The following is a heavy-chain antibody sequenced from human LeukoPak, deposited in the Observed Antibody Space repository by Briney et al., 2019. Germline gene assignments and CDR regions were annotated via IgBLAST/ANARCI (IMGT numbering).Heavy chain of an antibody. CDR1: GFTFSSCG. CDR2: IRYDGTNK. V-gene: IGHV3-30*02. D-gene: IGHD6-19*01. Sequence: PGGSLRLSCAASGFTFSSCGMHWVRQAPGKGLEWVAFIRYDGTNKYYADSVKGRFTISRDNSKNTLFLEMNSLRAEDTAVYYCAKSAAVAGTPRYYYYYYMDVWGKGTTVTISS. J-gene: IGHJ6*03. CDR3: AKSAAVAGTPRYYYYYYMDV.